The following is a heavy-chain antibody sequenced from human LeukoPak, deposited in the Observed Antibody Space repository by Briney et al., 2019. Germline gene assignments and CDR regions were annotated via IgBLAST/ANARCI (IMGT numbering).Heavy chain of an antibody. D-gene: IGHD3-3*01. CDR3: AKGAPDYDFWSGYYKLFDY. CDR1: GFTFSSYA. Sequence: GGSLRLSCAASGFTFSSYAMHWVRQAPGKGLEWVSAISGSGGSTYYADSVKGRFTISRDNSKNTLYLQMNSLRAEDTAVYYCAKGAPDYDFWSGYYKLFDYWGQGTLVTVSS. J-gene: IGHJ4*02. V-gene: IGHV3-23*01. CDR2: ISGSGGST.